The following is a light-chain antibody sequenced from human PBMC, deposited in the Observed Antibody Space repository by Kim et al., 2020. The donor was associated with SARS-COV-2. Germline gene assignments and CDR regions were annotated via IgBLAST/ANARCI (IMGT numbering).Light chain of an antibody. CDR3: QQYGGSPPIT. Sequence: PRESRPTPCSASHPLNPIKLARYQQNPGQPPRRLIYGASTRATGVPDRFSGRGSETDFTLTISRLETEDFAVFYCQQYGGSPPITFGQGTRLEIK. CDR1: HPLNPIK. J-gene: IGKJ5*01. CDR2: GAS. V-gene: IGKV3-20*01.